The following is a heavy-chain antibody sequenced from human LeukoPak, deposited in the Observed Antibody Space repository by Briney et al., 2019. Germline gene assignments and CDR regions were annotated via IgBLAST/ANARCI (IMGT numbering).Heavy chain of an antibody. Sequence: GGSLRLSCAASGFTFSSFAMSWVRQAPGKGLEWVSSISGSGGSTYYAGSVKGRFTISRDNSKNTLYLQMNSLRAEDTAVYYCARLYYYDSSGYPNFDYWGQGTLVTVSS. D-gene: IGHD3-22*01. CDR3: ARLYYYDSSGYPNFDY. J-gene: IGHJ4*02. V-gene: IGHV3-23*01. CDR1: GFTFSSFA. CDR2: ISGSGGST.